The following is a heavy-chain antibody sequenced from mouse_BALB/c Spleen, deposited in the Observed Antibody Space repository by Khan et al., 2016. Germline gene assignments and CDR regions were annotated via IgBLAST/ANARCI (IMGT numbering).Heavy chain of an antibody. D-gene: IGHD2-4*01. Sequence: QEQSDAELVKPGASVKISCKASGYTFTDHAIHWVKQKPEQGLEWIGYISPGNGDIKYNEQFKGKATLTADKSSSTAYMQLNSLTSEDSAVYFCKGTMITAYYFDNWSQGTTLTVSS. J-gene: IGHJ2*01. CDR1: GYTFTDHA. V-gene: IGHV1S53*02. CDR2: ISPGNGDI. CDR3: KGTMITAYYFDN.